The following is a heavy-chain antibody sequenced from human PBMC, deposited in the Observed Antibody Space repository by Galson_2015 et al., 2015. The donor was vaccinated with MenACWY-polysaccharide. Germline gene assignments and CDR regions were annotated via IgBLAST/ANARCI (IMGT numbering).Heavy chain of an antibody. D-gene: IGHD1-14*01. V-gene: IGHV3-23*01. CDR2: ISSSGGNT. Sequence: SLRLSCATSGFTFSTYAMNWVRQAPGKGLEWVSTISSSGGNTYYADSVKGRFTISRDNSKNTLYLQMNSLRAEDTAVYYCARQTARRYSAAIDIWGQGTMVTVSS. CDR1: GFTFSTYA. CDR3: ARQTARRYSAAIDI. J-gene: IGHJ3*02.